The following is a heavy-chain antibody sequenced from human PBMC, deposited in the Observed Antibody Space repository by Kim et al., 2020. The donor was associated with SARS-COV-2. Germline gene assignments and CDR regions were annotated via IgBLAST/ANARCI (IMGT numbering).Heavy chain of an antibody. CDR1: GFTFSSYG. CDR3: AKETATLGGVLDY. J-gene: IGHJ4*02. CDR2: ISYDGSNK. D-gene: IGHD2-8*02. Sequence: GGSLRLSCAASGFTFSSYGMHWVRQAPGKGLEWVAVISYDGSNKYYADSVKGRFTISRDNSKNTLYLQMNSLRAEDTAVYYCAKETATLGGVLDYWGQGTLVTVSS. V-gene: IGHV3-30*18.